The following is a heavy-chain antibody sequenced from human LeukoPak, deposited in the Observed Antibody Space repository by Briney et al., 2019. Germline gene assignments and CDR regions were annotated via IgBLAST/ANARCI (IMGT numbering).Heavy chain of an antibody. CDR1: GFTFSNYW. V-gene: IGHV3-74*01. CDR3: TRDTFGGEDI. CDR2: INSEGSFT. J-gene: IGHJ4*02. Sequence: GGSLRLSCAASGFTFSNYWMHWVRQAPGKGLVWVSRINSEGSFTSYADSVKGRFTISRDNAKNTLYLQMNSLRAEDTAVYYCTRDTFGGEDIWGQGTLVTVSS. D-gene: IGHD3-16*01.